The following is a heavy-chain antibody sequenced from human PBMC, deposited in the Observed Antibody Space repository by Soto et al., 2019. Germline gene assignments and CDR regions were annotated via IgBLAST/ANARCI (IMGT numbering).Heavy chain of an antibody. J-gene: IGHJ4*02. CDR2: IWYDGSNK. CDR3: ARDLRSSSIFDY. D-gene: IGHD6-6*01. V-gene: IGHV3-33*01. CDR1: GFTFSSYG. Sequence: LRLSCAASGFTFSSYGMHWVRQAPGKGLEWVAVIWYDGSNKYYADSVKGRFTISRDNSKNTLYLQMNSLRAEDTAVYYCARDLRSSSIFDYWGQGTLVTVSS.